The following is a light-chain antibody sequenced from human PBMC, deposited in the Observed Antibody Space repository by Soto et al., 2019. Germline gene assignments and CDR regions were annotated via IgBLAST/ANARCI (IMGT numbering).Light chain of an antibody. Sequence: LTQPPSASGPRGQSGTISYTGTNNDIGVYDFVCWYEHHPGKAPRLIIYELVRRPAGVPDRFSGSKSGNTASLTVSGLQAADEADYFCNSYAGSNTYAFGSGTKVTVL. CDR2: ELV. V-gene: IGLV2-8*01. J-gene: IGLJ1*01. CDR3: NSYAGSNTYA. CDR1: NNDIGVYDF.